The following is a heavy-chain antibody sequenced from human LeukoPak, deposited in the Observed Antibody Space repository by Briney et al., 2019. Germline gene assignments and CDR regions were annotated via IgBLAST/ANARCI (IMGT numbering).Heavy chain of an antibody. Sequence: GGSLRLFCAASGFTFRSHWMSWVRQAPGKGLEWVANINQDGSETHYVDSVKGRLTISRDNAWNSLYLQMNSLRAEDTAMYYCARDHVAPGIYFDYWGQGTLVTVSS. D-gene: IGHD6-13*01. J-gene: IGHJ4*02. CDR1: GFTFRSHW. CDR3: ARDHVAPGIYFDY. V-gene: IGHV3-7*01. CDR2: INQDGSET.